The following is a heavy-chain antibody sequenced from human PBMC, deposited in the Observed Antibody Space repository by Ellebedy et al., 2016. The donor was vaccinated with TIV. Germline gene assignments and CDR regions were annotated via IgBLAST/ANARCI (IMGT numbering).Heavy chain of an antibody. CDR3: ARPVNYDSSGSTQNAFDI. D-gene: IGHD3-22*01. J-gene: IGHJ3*02. Sequence: SETLSLXCTVSGGSISSGDYYWSWIRQPPGKGLEWIGYIYYSGSTYYNPSLKSRVTISVDTSKNQFSLKLSSVTAADTAVYYCARPVNYDSSGSTQNAFDIWGQGTMVTVSS. CDR2: IYYSGST. CDR1: GGSISSGDYY. V-gene: IGHV4-30-4*01.